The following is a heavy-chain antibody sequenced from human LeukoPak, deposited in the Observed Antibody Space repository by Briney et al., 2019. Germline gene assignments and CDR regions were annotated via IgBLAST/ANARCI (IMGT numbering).Heavy chain of an antibody. CDR1: GFTFSPYA. D-gene: IGHD2-2*03. V-gene: IGHV3-30*18. Sequence: GRSLRLSCAESGFTFSPYAMHWVRQAPGKGLEWVALISNDGSKKYYADSVKGRFTISRDNSKNTLDLQMNSLRAEDTAVYYCAKDGYCSSTSCYPNHFDSWGQGTLVTVSS. CDR3: AKDGYCSSTSCYPNHFDS. CDR2: ISNDGSKK. J-gene: IGHJ4*02.